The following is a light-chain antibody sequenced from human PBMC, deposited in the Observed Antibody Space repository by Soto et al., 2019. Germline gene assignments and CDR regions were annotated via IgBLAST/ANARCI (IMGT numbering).Light chain of an antibody. J-gene: IGKJ2*01. V-gene: IGKV3-20*01. CDR2: GAS. Sequence: EIVLTQSPGTLSLSPGERATLSCRASQSVRSSYLAWYRQKPGQAPRLLIYGASTRATGIPDRFSGRGSGTDFTLTISRLEPEDFAVYYCQQYGASPNTFGQGTKLEI. CDR3: QQYGASPNT. CDR1: QSVRSSY.